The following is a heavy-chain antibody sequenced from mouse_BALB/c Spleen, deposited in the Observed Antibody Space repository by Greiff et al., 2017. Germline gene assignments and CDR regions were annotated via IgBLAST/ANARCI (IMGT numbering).Heavy chain of an antibody. CDR3: ARSSLYGNYLAWFAY. CDR2: IYPGDGDT. J-gene: IGHJ3*01. V-gene: IGHV1-80*01. Sequence: VQLQQSGPELVRPGASVKMSCKASGYAFSSYWMNWVKQRPGQGLEWIGQIYPGDGDTNYNGKFKGKATLTADKSSSTAYMQLSSLTSEDSAVYFCARSSLYGNYLAWFAYWGQGTLVTVSA. D-gene: IGHD2-1*01. CDR1: GYAFSSYW.